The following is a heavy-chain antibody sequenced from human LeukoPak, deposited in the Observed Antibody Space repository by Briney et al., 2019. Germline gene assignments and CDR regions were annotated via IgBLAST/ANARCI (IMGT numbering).Heavy chain of an antibody. CDR3: ARDIVPSGWYRGGFDP. J-gene: IGHJ5*02. V-gene: IGHV1-2*02. CDR1: GYTFTGHY. Sequence: ASVKVSCKASGYTFTGHYMHWVRQAPGQGLEWMGWINPNSGGTNYAQKFQGRVTMTRDTSISTAYMELSRLRSDDTAVYYCARDIVPSGWYRGGFDPWGQGTLVTVSS. CDR2: INPNSGGT. D-gene: IGHD6-19*01.